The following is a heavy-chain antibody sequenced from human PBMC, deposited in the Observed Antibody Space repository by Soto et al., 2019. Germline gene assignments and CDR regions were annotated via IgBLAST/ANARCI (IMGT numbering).Heavy chain of an antibody. CDR1: GYTFTSYA. J-gene: IGHJ4*02. CDR3: ARSFGVVTEFDY. V-gene: IGHV1-3*05. CDR2: INAGNGNT. Sequence: QVQLVQSGAEEKKPGASVKVSCKASGYTFTSYAMHWVRQAPGQRLEWMGWINAGNGNTKYSQKFQGRVTITRDTSASTAYMELSSLRSEDTAVYYCARSFGVVTEFDYWGQGTLVTVSS. D-gene: IGHD3-3*01.